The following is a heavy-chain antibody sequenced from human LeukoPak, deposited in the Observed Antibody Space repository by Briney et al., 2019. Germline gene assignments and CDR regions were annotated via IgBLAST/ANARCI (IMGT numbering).Heavy chain of an antibody. D-gene: IGHD3-22*01. V-gene: IGHV3-53*01. J-gene: IGHJ3*01. CDR1: GFTVSSNY. Sequence: GGSLRLSCAASGFTVSSNYMSWVRQAPGKGLEWVSVIYSGGSTYYADSVKGRFTISRDNSRATLYLQMNSLRAEDTAVFYCAKGGLDYYDSSGYYDPFALWGQGTLVSVSS. CDR3: AKGGLDYYDSSGYYDPFAL. CDR2: IYSGGST.